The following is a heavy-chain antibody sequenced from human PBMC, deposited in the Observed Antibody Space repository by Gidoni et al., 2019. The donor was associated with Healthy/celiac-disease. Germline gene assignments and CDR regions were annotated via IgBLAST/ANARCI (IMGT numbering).Heavy chain of an antibody. Sequence: EVQLVESGGGLVQPGGSLRLSCAASGFTFSSYAMHWVRQAPGKGLEYVSAISSNGGSTYYENSVKGRFTISSDNSKNTLDLQMGSLRAEDMAVYYCARGAANWGARYFDYWGQGTLVTVSS. J-gene: IGHJ4*02. D-gene: IGHD7-27*01. CDR1: GFTFSSYA. V-gene: IGHV3-64*01. CDR2: ISSNGGST. CDR3: ARGAANWGARYFDY.